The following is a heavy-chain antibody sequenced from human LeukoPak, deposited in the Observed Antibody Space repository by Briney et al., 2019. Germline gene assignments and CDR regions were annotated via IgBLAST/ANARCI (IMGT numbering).Heavy chain of an antibody. V-gene: IGHV4-59*01. CDR2: IYYSGST. CDR1: GGSISSYY. CDR3: ARAYGSGSYYVFDY. J-gene: IGHJ4*02. D-gene: IGHD3-10*01. Sequence: SETLSLTCTVSGGSISSYYWSWIRQPPGKGLEWIGYIYYSGSTNYNPSLKSRVTISVDTSKNQFSLKLSSVTAADTAVYYCARAYGSGSYYVFDYWGQGTQVTVSS.